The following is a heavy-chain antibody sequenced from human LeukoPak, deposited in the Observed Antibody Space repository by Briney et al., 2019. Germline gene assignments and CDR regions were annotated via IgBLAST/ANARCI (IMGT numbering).Heavy chain of an antibody. J-gene: IGHJ4*02. Sequence: ASVKVSCKASGYTFTSYYMHWVRQAPGQGLEWMGWINPNSGGTNYAQKFQGRVTMTRDTSISTAYMELSRLRSDDTAVYYCARGVLLWFGELLLVDYWGQGTLVTVSS. CDR3: ARGVLLWFGELLLVDY. D-gene: IGHD3-10*01. V-gene: IGHV1-2*02. CDR2: INPNSGGT. CDR1: GYTFTSYY.